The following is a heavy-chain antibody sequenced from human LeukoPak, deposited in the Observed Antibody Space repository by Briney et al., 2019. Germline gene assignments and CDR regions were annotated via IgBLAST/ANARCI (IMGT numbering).Heavy chain of an antibody. V-gene: IGHV1-2*02. D-gene: IGHD6-19*01. J-gene: IGHJ1*01. CDR1: GYTFTGYY. Sequence: ASVKVSCKASGYTFTGYYMHWVRQAPGQGLEWMGWINPNSGGTNYAQKFQGRVTMTRDTSISTAYMELSRLRSDDTAVYYCAREDSSDPRTTYFQHWGQGTLVTVSS. CDR3: AREDSSDPRTTYFQH. CDR2: INPNSGGT.